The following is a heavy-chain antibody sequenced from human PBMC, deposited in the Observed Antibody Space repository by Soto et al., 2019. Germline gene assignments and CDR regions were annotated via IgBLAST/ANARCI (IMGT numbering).Heavy chain of an antibody. CDR1: GGSISSDNYH. CDR3: AREDDGGDRDYYVLAV. J-gene: IGHJ6*02. V-gene: IGHV4-30-4*08. CDR2: IYYSGSI. Sequence: SETLSLSCTVSGGSISSDNYHWTWIRQSPGKGLEWIGYIYYSGSIFYNPSFKSRVTISVDTSKNQFSLQLSSVTAADTAVYFCAREDDGGDRDYYVLAVWGQGTTVTVSS. D-gene: IGHD3-16*01.